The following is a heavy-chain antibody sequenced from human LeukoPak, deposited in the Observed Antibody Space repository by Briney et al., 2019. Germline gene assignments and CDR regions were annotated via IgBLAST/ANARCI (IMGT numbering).Heavy chain of an antibody. D-gene: IGHD6-13*01. J-gene: IGHJ4*02. CDR1: GFTFSSYS. CDR3: AVPGIAAAGPFDY. V-gene: IGHV3-48*04. Sequence: GGSLRLSCAASGFTFSSYSMNWVRQAPGKGLEWVSYISSSGSTIYYADSVKGRFTISRDNAKNSLYLQMNSLRAEDTAVYYCAVPGIAAAGPFDYWGQGTLVTVSS. CDR2: ISSSGSTI.